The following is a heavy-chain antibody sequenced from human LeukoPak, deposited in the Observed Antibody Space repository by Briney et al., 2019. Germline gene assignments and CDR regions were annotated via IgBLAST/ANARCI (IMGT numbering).Heavy chain of an antibody. CDR2: IYSGGST. CDR1: GFTVSSNY. D-gene: IGHD1-26*01. J-gene: IGHJ1*01. Sequence: GGSLRLSCAASGFTVSSNYMSWVRQAPGKGLEGVSVIYSGGSTYYADSVKGRFTISRHNSKNTLYLQMNSLRAEDTAVYYCARDYYAEYFQHWGQGTLVTVSS. V-gene: IGHV3-53*04. CDR3: ARDYYAEYFQH.